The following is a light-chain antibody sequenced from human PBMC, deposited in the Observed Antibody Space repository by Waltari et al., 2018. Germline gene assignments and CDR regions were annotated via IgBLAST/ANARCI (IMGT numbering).Light chain of an antibody. Sequence: SYVLTQPPSVSVAPGETARITCGGDNIESKSVHWYRQRPGQAPVLVISYDSDRPSGIPDRLSGSNSGNTATLTISRVEAGDEADYYCQVWDANTDPGVFGTGTEVTVL. CDR3: QVWDANTDPGV. CDR2: YDS. J-gene: IGLJ1*01. CDR1: NIESKS. V-gene: IGLV3-21*01.